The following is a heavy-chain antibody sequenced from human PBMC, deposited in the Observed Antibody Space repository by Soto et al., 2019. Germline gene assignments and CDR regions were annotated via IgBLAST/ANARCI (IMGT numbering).Heavy chain of an antibody. CDR1: GGSSSSGGYY. J-gene: IGHJ6*02. CDR2: IYYSGST. CDR3: ARARVVASRYYYGKDV. D-gene: IGHD2-15*01. V-gene: IGHV4-31*11. Sequence: TLSLTWAVSGGSSSSGGYYGMWIRQHPGKGLEWIGYIYYSGSTYYNPSLKSRVTISVDTSKNQFSLKLSSVTAADTAVYYCARARVVASRYYYGKDVWGQGTTVTVSS.